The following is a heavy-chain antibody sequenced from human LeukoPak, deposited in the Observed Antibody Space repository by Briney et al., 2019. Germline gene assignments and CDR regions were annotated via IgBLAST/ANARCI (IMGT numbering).Heavy chain of an antibody. CDR2: INPNSGGT. V-gene: IGHV1-2*02. CDR3: ARAQGGGYYDSSGYDY. Sequence: ASVKVSCKASGYTFIGYYMHWVRQAPGQGLEWMGWINPNSGGTNYAQKFQGRVTMTRDTSISTAYMELSRLRSDDTAVYYCARAQGGGYYDSSGYDYWGQGTLVTVSS. J-gene: IGHJ4*02. CDR1: GYTFIGYY. D-gene: IGHD3-22*01.